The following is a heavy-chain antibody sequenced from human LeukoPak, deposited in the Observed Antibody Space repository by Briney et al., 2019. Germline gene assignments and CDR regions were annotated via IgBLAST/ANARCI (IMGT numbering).Heavy chain of an antibody. Sequence: PGGSLRLSCAASGFTFSSYAMHWVRQAPGKGLEWVAVISYDGSNKYYADPVKGRFTISRDNSKNTLYLQMNSLRAEDTAVYYCARDGYAEGMVRGDPKIYYYYYYGMDVWGQGTTVTVSS. V-gene: IGHV3-30-3*01. CDR1: GFTFSSYA. J-gene: IGHJ6*02. CDR2: ISYDGSNK. D-gene: IGHD3-10*01. CDR3: ARDGYAEGMVRGDPKIYYYYYYGMDV.